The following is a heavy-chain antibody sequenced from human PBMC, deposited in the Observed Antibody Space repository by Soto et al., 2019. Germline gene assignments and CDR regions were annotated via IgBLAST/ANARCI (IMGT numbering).Heavy chain of an antibody. D-gene: IGHD3-3*01. CDR2: IIPILGIA. Sequence: SVKVSCKASGGTFSSYTISWVRQAPGQGLEWMGRIIPILGIANYAQKFQGRVTITADKSTSTAYMELSSLRSEDTALYYFAREGTADFGVVTDNWFDPWGQGTLVTVSS. CDR1: GGTFSSYT. J-gene: IGHJ5*02. CDR3: AREGTADFGVVTDNWFDP. V-gene: IGHV1-69*04.